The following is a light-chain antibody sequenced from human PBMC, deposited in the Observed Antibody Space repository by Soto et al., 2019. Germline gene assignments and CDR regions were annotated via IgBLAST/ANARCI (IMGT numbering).Light chain of an antibody. CDR2: DAS. CDR1: QSISNY. V-gene: IGKV3-11*01. J-gene: IGKJ4*01. Sequence: EIVLTQSPGTLSLSPGERATLSCRASQSISNYLAWYQHKPGQAPRLLISDASERASGVPARFSGSGSGTDFTLTISSLVPEDFAVYYCQQRSQWPPLTFGGGTTVDIK. CDR3: QQRSQWPPLT.